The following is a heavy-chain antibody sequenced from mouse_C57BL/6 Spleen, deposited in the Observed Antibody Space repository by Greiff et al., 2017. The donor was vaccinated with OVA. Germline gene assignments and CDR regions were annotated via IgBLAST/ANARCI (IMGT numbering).Heavy chain of an antibody. CDR1: GYAFSSSW. CDR3: ARRSGYYYAMDY. D-gene: IGHD3-2*02. Sequence: VQLQQSGPELVKPGASVKISCKASGYAFSSSWMNWVQQRPGTVLVWIGRIYPGDGDTNYNGKFKGKATLTADKSSSTAYMQLSSLTSEDSAVYFCARRSGYYYAMDYWGKGTSVTVSS. V-gene: IGHV1-82*01. CDR2: IYPGDGDT. J-gene: IGHJ4*01.